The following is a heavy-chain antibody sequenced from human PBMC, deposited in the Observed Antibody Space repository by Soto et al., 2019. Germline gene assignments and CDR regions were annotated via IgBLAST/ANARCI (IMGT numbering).Heavy chain of an antibody. CDR2: IYHSGST. V-gene: IGHV4-30-2*01. CDR1: VGSISSGGYS. CDR3: ARVPTP. J-gene: IGHJ5*02. Sequence: QLQLQESGSGLVKPSQTLSLTCAVPVGSISSGGYSWSWIRQPPGKGLEWIGYIYHSGSTYYNSSRKSRFTISVDGSKNQFSLKLSSVTAADTAVYYCARVPTPWGQGTLVTVSS. D-gene: IGHD2-2*01.